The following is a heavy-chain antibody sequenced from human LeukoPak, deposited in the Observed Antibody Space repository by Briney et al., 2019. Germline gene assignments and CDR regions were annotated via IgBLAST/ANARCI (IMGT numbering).Heavy chain of an antibody. CDR1: GGTLSSYA. J-gene: IGHJ5*02. Sequence: SVKVSCKASGGTLSSYAISWVRQAPGQGLEWMGGIIPIFGTANYAQKFQGRVTITADESTSTAYMELSSLRSEDTAVYYCATRGYSGYDGWFDPWGQGTLVTVSS. CDR3: ATRGYSGYDGWFDP. V-gene: IGHV1-69*13. CDR2: IIPIFGTA. D-gene: IGHD5-12*01.